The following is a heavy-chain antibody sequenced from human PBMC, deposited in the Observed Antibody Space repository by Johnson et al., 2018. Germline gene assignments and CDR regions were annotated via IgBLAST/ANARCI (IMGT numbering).Heavy chain of an antibody. D-gene: IGHD3-10*01. J-gene: IGHJ6*03. Sequence: VQLVQSGGGVVQPGRSLRLSCAASGFTFSSYSMNWVRQAPGKGLEWVSYISSSSSTIYYADSVKGRFTISRDNAKNSLYLQMNSLRAEDTAVYYCARVIYGSGSYLYYDYYMDVWGKGTTVTVSS. CDR2: ISSSSSTI. CDR3: ARVIYGSGSYLYYDYYMDV. V-gene: IGHV3-48*01. CDR1: GFTFSSYS.